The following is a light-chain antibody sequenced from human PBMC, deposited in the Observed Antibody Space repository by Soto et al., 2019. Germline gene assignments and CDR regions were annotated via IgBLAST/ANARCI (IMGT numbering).Light chain of an antibody. Sequence: DIIFTHSPETLSLYKGERATLSCRASQTVSSNYLAWCQQRPGQAPRLLIYGASTRAAGIPDRFSGSGSGTDFTLTITRLEPEDSAVYFCQEYTGAPTTFGQGTRLEIK. CDR3: QEYTGAPTT. CDR1: QTVSSNY. CDR2: GAS. V-gene: IGKV3-20*01. J-gene: IGKJ5*01.